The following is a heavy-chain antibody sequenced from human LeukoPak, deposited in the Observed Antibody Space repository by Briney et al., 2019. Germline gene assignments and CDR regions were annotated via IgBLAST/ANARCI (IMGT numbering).Heavy chain of an antibody. CDR1: GGSISSYY. CDR2: IYYSGST. J-gene: IGHJ5*02. Sequence: SETLPLTCTVSGGSISSYYWSWIRQPPGEGLEWIGYIYYSGSTNYNPSLKSRVTISVDTSKNQFSLKLSSVTAADTAVYYCARDNGSWLDNWGQGTLVTVSS. V-gene: IGHV4-59*01. CDR3: ARDNGSWLDN.